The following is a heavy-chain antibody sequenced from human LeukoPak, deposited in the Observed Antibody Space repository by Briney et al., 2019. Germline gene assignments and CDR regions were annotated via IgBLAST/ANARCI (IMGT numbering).Heavy chain of an antibody. CDR1: GYTFTDYY. J-gene: IGHJ4*02. CDR2: MNPNRGDT. CDR3: ATNKEGKSLDY. Sequence: ASVKVSCKASGYTFTDYYIHWVRQAPGQGLEWMAWMNPNRGDTTYAQKFQGRITMTRDTSISTAYMELSRLRFDDTAVYYCATNKEGKSLDYWGQGTLVTVSS. V-gene: IGHV1-2*02.